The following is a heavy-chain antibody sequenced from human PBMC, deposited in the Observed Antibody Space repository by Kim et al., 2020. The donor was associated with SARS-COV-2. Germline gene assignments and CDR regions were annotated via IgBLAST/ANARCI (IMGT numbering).Heavy chain of an antibody. V-gene: IGHV3-73*01. CDR3: ARVNPIAGGWYDAFDI. J-gene: IGHJ3*02. CDR2: IRSKANSFAT. Sequence: GGSLRLSCAASGFTLSGYTVHWVRQASGKGLEWVGRIRSKANSFATAYAVSVKNRFTIYRDDSKDTANLQMNSLKTEDTAVYYCARVNPIAGGWYDAFDIWGQGAMVTLSS. D-gene: IGHD6-19*01. CDR1: GFTLSGYT.